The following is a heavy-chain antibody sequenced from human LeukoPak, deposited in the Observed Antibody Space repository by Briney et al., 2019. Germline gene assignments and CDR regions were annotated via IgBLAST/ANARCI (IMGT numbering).Heavy chain of an antibody. CDR1: KFAFSSYA. V-gene: IGHV3-23*01. J-gene: IGHJ3*02. Sequence: GGSLRLTCAASKFAFSSYAMSWVRQAPGKGLEWVSAISGGGGNTYYADSVKGRFTISRDNSKNTLYLQMNSLRAEDTPVYYCGKNRYSGSLSPFDIWGQGTMVTVSS. CDR2: ISGGGGNT. D-gene: IGHD1-26*01. CDR3: GKNRYSGSLSPFDI.